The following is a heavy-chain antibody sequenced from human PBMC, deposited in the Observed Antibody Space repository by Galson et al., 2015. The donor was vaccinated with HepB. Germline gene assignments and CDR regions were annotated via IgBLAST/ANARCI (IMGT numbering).Heavy chain of an antibody. V-gene: IGHV5-10-1*01. D-gene: IGHD2-8*02. J-gene: IGHJ5*02. CDR1: GYSFTSYW. Sequence: QSGAEVKKPGESLRISCKGSGYSFTSYWISWVRQMPGKGLEWMGRIDPGASTDFYTNYSPSIQGHVTISADKSSGTAYLQWSSLKASDTAMYYCARSYCPGGNCYAYNWFDTWGQGTLVTVSS. CDR3: ARSYCPGGNCYAYNWFDT. CDR2: IDPGASTDFYT.